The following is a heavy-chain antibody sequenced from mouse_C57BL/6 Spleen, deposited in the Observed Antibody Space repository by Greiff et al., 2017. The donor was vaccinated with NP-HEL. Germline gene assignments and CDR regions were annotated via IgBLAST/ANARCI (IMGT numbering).Heavy chain of an antibody. Sequence: EVKLMESGPELVKPGASVKMSCKASGYTFTDYNMHWVKQSHGKSLEWIGYINPNNGGTSYNQKFKGKATLTVNKSSSTAYMELRSLTSEDSAVYYCAGGLRRGYAMDYWGQGTSVTVSS. CDR3: AGGLRRGYAMDY. CDR1: GYTFTDYN. D-gene: IGHD2-4*01. CDR2: INPNNGGT. J-gene: IGHJ4*01. V-gene: IGHV1-22*01.